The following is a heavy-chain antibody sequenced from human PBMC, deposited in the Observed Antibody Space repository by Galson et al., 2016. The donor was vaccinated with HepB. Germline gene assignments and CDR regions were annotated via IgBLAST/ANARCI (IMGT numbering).Heavy chain of an antibody. CDR3: ARDPLRWGHWFDP. CDR2: INSDGSTT. Sequence: SLRLSCAASGFTFSSYWMHWVGQSPEAGLVWVSHINSDGSTTAYAASVKGRFTISRDNAKKTLYLQMNSLRVEDTAVYYCARDPLRWGHWFDPWGQGTLVTVSS. V-gene: IGHV3-74*01. CDR1: GFTFSSYW. D-gene: IGHD3-16*01. J-gene: IGHJ5*02.